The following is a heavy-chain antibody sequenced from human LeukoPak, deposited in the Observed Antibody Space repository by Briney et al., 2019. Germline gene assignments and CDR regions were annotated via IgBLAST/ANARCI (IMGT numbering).Heavy chain of an antibody. CDR3: ARGYYDILIGYSPDS. Sequence: PGGSLRLSCAASGFTFSSYSMNWVRQAPGKGLEWVSSISSSSSYIYYADSVKGRFTISRDNAKNSLYLQMNSLRAEDTAVYYCARGYYDILIGYSPDSWGKGTLVTAS. J-gene: IGHJ4*02. V-gene: IGHV3-21*01. D-gene: IGHD3-9*01. CDR1: GFTFSSYS. CDR2: ISSSSSYI.